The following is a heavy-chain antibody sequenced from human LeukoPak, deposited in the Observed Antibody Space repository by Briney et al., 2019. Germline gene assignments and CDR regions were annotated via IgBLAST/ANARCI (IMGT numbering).Heavy chain of an antibody. CDR1: GSTFSSYA. D-gene: IGHD3/OR15-3a*01. CDR3: AKPGLALRYYFDY. V-gene: IGHV3-23*01. Sequence: GGSLRLSCAASGSTFSSYAMSWVRQAPGKGLEWVSAISGSGGSTYYADSVKGRFTISRDNSKNTLYLQMNSLRAEDTAVYYCAKPGLALRYYFDYWGQGTLVTVSS. J-gene: IGHJ4*02. CDR2: ISGSGGST.